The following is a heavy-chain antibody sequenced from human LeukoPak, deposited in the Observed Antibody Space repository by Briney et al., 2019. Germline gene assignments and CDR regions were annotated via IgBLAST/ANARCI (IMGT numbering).Heavy chain of an antibody. Sequence: GASVKVSCKASGYTFATSGVTWVRQAPGQGLEWMGGIIPIFGTANYAQKFQGRVTITADESTSTAYMELSSLRSEDTAVYYCATPPPGSDYYYYYMDVWGKGTTVTVSS. V-gene: IGHV1-69*13. D-gene: IGHD3-10*01. CDR1: GYTFATSG. CDR3: ATPPPGSDYYYYYMDV. CDR2: IIPIFGTA. J-gene: IGHJ6*03.